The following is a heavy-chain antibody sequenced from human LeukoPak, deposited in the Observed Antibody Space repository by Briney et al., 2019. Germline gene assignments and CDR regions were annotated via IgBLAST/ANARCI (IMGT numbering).Heavy chain of an antibody. CDR2: ISGSSGSST. D-gene: IGHD3-22*01. V-gene: IGHV3-23*01. CDR1: GFTFSTYA. Sequence: GRSLRLSCAASGFTFSTYAMSWVRQAPGEGLEWVSDISGSSGSSTFYADSVKGRFTISRDNPKNTVYLQMNSLRADDTAVYYCAKARIPSGNGYYSDWGQGTLVTVSS. J-gene: IGHJ4*02. CDR3: AKARIPSGNGYYSD.